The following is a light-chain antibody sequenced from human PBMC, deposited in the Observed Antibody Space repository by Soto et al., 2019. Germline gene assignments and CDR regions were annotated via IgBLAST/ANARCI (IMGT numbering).Light chain of an antibody. CDR3: QSYDSSLSGLE. J-gene: IGLJ3*02. Sequence: QSVLTQPPSVSGAPGQRVTISCTGSSSNIGAGYDVHWYQQLPGTAPKLLIYGNSNRPSGVPDRFSGSKSGTSASLAITGLQAEDEADYYCQSYDSSLSGLEFVGGTKLTVL. CDR2: GNS. V-gene: IGLV1-40*01. CDR1: SSNIGAGYD.